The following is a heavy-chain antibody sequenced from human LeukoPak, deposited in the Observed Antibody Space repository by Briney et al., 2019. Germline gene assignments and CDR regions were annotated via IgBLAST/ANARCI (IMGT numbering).Heavy chain of an antibody. D-gene: IGHD1-26*01. CDR1: GGTFSSYA. CDR3: ARVVVGVTRGDFDY. Sequence: ASVKVSCKASGGTFSSYAISWVRQTPGQGPEWMGRINPNSGGTNYAQKFQGRVTLTRDTSISTAYMELSRLRSDDTAVYYCARVVVGVTRGDFDYWGQGTLVTVSS. V-gene: IGHV1-2*06. J-gene: IGHJ4*02. CDR2: INPNSGGT.